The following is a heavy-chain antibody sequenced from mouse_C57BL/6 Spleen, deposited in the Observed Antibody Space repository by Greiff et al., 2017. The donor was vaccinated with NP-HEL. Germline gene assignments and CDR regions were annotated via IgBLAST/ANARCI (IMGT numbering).Heavy chain of an antibody. Sequence: QVQLQQSGAELVRPGTSVKVSCKASGYAFTNYLIEWVKQRPGQGLEWIGVINPGSGGTNYNEKFKGKATLTADKSSSTAYMQLSSLTSEDSAVYFCARSKYYDSSPFDYWGQGTTLTVSS. CDR1: GYAFTNYL. D-gene: IGHD1-1*01. V-gene: IGHV1-54*01. J-gene: IGHJ2*01. CDR2: INPGSGGT. CDR3: ARSKYYDSSPFDY.